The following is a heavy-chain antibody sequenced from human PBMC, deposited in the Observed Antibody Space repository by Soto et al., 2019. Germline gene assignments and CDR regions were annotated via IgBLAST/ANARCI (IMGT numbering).Heavy chain of an antibody. J-gene: IGHJ6*02. CDR2: IYPGDSAI. CDR1: GYSFATYW. CDR3: ARRRGSGNDYYYKYVMDV. D-gene: IGHD1-26*01. Sequence: EVQLVQSGAEVKTPGESLRISCKASGYSFATYWIGWVRQMPGKGLEWMGIIYPGDSAIRYSTSLEGQVTISADKSISTAYLQWGSLKASDTAMYYCARRRGSGNDYYYKYVMDVWGQGTTVTVAS. V-gene: IGHV5-51*01.